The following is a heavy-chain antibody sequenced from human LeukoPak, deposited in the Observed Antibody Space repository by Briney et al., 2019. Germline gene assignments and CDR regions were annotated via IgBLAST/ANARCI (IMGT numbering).Heavy chain of an antibody. CDR1: GGSNY. D-gene: IGHD6-19*01. V-gene: IGHV4-59*08. CDR3: ARQWGSGWQNWFDP. Sequence: SETLSLTCTVSGGSNYWSWIRQPPGKGLEWIAYIHYSGSPHYNPSLKSRVTLSIDTSENQLSLRLNSVTAADTAVYYCARQWGSGWQNWFDPWGQGTLVTVSS. J-gene: IGHJ5*02. CDR2: IHYSGSP.